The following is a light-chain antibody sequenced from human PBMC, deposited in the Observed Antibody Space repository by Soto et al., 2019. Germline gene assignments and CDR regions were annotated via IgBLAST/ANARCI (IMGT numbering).Light chain of an antibody. CDR1: SSDVGGYNS. J-gene: IGLJ2*01. CDR2: DVT. V-gene: IGLV2-11*01. CDR3: CSYAGSRVV. Sequence: QSVLTQPRSVSGSPGQSVTISCTGTSSDVGGYNSVSWYQHHPGKAPKLMIYDVTKRPSGVPDRFSGCKSGNTASLTISGLQAEDEADYYCCSYAGSRVVFGGGTKLTVL.